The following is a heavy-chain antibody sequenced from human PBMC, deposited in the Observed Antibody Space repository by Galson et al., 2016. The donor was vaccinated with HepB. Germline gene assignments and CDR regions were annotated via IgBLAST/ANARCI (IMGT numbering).Heavy chain of an antibody. J-gene: IGHJ6*02. CDR3: TRGNVPPPGMDV. V-gene: IGHV3-72*01. D-gene: IGHD3-10*02. CDR1: GFTFSDHY. CDR2: SRNKASSYTT. Sequence: SLRLSCAASGFTFSDHYMDWVRQAPGRGLEWVGRSRNKASSYTTEYAGSVKGRFTISRDVSKNSMYLQMNSLRAEDTAVYYCTRGNVPPPGMDVCGQGTTVTVAS.